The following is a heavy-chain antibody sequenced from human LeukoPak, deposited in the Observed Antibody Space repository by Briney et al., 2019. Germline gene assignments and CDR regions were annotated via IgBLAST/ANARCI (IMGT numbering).Heavy chain of an antibody. CDR3: ARGLSLSGYGQRSDY. D-gene: IGHD5-12*01. CDR2: MNPNSGNT. CDR1: GYTFTGYY. V-gene: IGHV1-8*02. J-gene: IGHJ4*02. Sequence: GASVKVSCKASGYTFTGYYMHWVRQATGQGLEWMGWMNPNSGNTGYAQKFQGRVTMTRNTSISTAYMELSSLRSEDTAVYYCARGLSLSGYGQRSDYWGQGTLVTVSS.